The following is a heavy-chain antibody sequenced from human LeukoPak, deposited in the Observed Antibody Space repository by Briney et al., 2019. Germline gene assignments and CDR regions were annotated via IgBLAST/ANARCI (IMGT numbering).Heavy chain of an antibody. CDR1: GFTFSSYA. CDR2: ISGGGSGST. D-gene: IGHD3/OR15-3a*01. CDR3: AKDLASYGFYDGVHS. V-gene: IGHV3-23*01. Sequence: GGSLRLSCAASGFTFSSYALSWVRQAPGKGLEGVSAISGGGSGSTYYADSVKGRFTISRDNSKSMLYLQMNSLRAEDTAIYYCAKDLASYGFYDGVHSWGQGTLVTVSS. J-gene: IGHJ4*02.